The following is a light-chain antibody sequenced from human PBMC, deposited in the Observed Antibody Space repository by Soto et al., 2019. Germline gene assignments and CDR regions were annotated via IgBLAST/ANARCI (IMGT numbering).Light chain of an antibody. CDR2: KAS. V-gene: IGKV1-5*03. CDR1: QSISSW. J-gene: IGKJ1*01. CDR3: QHYNSYGT. Sequence: DIQMTDSPATLSAYLGDRVTITCRASQSISSWLAWYQQKPGKAPKLLIDKASSLESGVPSRFSGSGSGTEFTLTISSVQPDDFATYCCQHYNSYGTFCQGTKVDIK.